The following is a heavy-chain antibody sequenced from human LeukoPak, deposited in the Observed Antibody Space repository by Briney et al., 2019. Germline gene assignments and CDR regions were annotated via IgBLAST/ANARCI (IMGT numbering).Heavy chain of an antibody. CDR3: ARGDGAFDI. Sequence: SETLSLTCTVSGGSISSYYWSWIRQPPGKGLEWIGYIYYSGSTNHNPSLKSRVTISVDTSKNQFSLKLSSVTAADTAVYYCARGDGAFDIWGQGTMVTVSS. J-gene: IGHJ3*02. V-gene: IGHV4-59*01. CDR2: IYYSGST. CDR1: GGSISSYY.